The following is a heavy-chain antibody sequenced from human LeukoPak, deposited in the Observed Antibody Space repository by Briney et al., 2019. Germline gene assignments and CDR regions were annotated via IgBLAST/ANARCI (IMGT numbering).Heavy chain of an antibody. D-gene: IGHD6-19*01. CDR2: IFHSGDT. J-gene: IGHJ4*02. CDR1: GYSISSGYY. Sequence: PSETLSLTCTVSGYSISSGYYWGWIRQPPGKGLEWIGNIFHSGDTQYNPSLQSRVTLSVDTSKNQFSLSLHSVTAADTAVYYCVTERERQWLFWAQGTLVTVSS. CDR3: VTERERQWLF. V-gene: IGHV4-38-2*02.